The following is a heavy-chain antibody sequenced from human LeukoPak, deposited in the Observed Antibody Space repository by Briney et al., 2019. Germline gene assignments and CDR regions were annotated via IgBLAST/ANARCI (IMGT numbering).Heavy chain of an antibody. Sequence: SETLSLTCAVPGGSITSGRYYWGWIRQPPGKGLEWIGSIYYSGSTSYNPSLKGRVTISVDTSKNQFSLRLSSVTAADTAVYYCATNTSDTAFDYWGPGTLVTVSS. D-gene: IGHD6-19*01. V-gene: IGHV4-39*01. CDR1: GGSITSGRYY. CDR3: ATNTSDTAFDY. J-gene: IGHJ4*02. CDR2: IYYSGST.